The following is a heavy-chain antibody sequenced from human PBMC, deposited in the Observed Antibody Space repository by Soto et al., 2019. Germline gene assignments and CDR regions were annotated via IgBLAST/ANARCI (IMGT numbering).Heavy chain of an antibody. J-gene: IGHJ4*02. V-gene: IGHV3-30*18. Sequence: QVQLVESGGGVVQPGRSLRLSCAASGFTFSNYGMHWVRQAPGKGLEWVAVISYDGSNKYYADSVKGRFTISRDNSKSTLYLQMNSLRAEDTAVYYCAKERAGARSAQTYYFAYWGQGTLVTVSS. CDR3: AKERAGARSAQTYYFAY. CDR1: GFTFSNYG. CDR2: ISYDGSNK.